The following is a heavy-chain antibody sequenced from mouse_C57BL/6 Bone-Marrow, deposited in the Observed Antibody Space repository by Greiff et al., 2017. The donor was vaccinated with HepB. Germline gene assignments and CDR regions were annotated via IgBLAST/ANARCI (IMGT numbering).Heavy chain of an antibody. CDR3: ARGYGSSYYAMDY. CDR1: GFNIKNTY. D-gene: IGHD1-1*01. J-gene: IGHJ4*01. Sequence: VQLKDSVAELVRPGASVKLSCTASGFNIKNTYMHWVKQRPEQGLEWIGRIDPANGNTKYAPKFQGKATITADTSSNTAYLQLSSLTSEDTAIYYCARGYGSSYYAMDYWGQGTSVTVSS. V-gene: IGHV14-3*01. CDR2: IDPANGNT.